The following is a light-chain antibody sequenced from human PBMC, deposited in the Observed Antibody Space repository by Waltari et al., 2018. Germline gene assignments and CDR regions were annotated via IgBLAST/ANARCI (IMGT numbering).Light chain of an antibody. Sequence: QSALTQPASVSGSPGQSITISCTGTSSDVGSYHLVSWYQQHPGKAPKPMIYEVTKRPSGVSNRFSGSKSGNTASLTISGLQAEDEADYYCCSYATNSPSFGGGTKLTVL. CDR1: SSDVGSYHL. CDR2: EVT. J-gene: IGLJ3*02. V-gene: IGLV2-23*02. CDR3: CSYATNSPS.